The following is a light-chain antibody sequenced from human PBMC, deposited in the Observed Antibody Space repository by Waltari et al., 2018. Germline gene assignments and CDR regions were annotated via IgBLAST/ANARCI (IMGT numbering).Light chain of an antibody. J-gene: IGKJ2*03. CDR1: QGISSY. Sequence: DIQMTQSPSSLSASVGDTVTITCRASQGISSYLNWFQQKPGKAPKLLIYAATTLQSGVPSRFSGSGSGTEFTLTISSLQPEDFAAYYCLQHHSYPYSFGQGTKVEIK. CDR3: LQHHSYPYS. V-gene: IGKV1-17*01. CDR2: AAT.